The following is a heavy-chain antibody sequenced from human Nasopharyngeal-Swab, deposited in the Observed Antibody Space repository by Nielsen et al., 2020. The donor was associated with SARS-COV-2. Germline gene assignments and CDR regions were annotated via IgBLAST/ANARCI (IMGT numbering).Heavy chain of an antibody. V-gene: IGHV4-59*12. CDR1: GGSISSFY. D-gene: IGHD1-26*01. Sequence: SETLSLTCSVSGGSISSFYWSWFRQPPGSGLEWMGYFSNGETTIYNPSLKSRVTISVDTSNNQFSLKMTSVSAADTAVYYCARSNSGSYYGFDKWGPGTLVTVSS. CDR2: FSNGETT. CDR3: ARSNSGSYYGFDK. J-gene: IGHJ4*02.